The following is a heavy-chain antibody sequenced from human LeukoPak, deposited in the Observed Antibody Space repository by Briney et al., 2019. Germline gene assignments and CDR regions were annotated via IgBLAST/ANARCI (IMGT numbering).Heavy chain of an antibody. CDR2: ISSSSSYI. Sequence: PGGSLRLSCAASGFTFSSYSMNWVRQAPGKGLEGVSSISSSSSYIYYADSVKGRFTISRDNAKNSLYLQMNSLRAEDTAVYYCARVTLSTYYYYMDVWGKGTTVTISS. V-gene: IGHV3-21*01. J-gene: IGHJ6*03. CDR3: ARVTLSTYYYYMDV. D-gene: IGHD2-2*01. CDR1: GFTFSSYS.